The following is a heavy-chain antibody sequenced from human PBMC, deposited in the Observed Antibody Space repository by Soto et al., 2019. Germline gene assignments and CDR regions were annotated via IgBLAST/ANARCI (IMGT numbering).Heavy chain of an antibody. D-gene: IGHD3-22*01. J-gene: IGHJ5*02. CDR3: ASGLEIRFDP. Sequence: GGSLRLSCAASGVTFSRHFMHWVRQAPGKGLVWVSRIFSDGGSTGYADSVKGRFTISRDNSKNTLYLEMNSLRADDTAVYYYASGLEIRFDPWGQGTLVTVSS. CDR2: IFSDGGST. CDR1: GVTFSRHF. V-gene: IGHV3-74*01.